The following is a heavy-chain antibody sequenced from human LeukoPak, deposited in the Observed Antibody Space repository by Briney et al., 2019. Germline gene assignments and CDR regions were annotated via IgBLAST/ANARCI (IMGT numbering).Heavy chain of an antibody. V-gene: IGHV3-23*01. CDR1: RFSFSNYA. CDR3: ALHMTTVTTPFDY. Sequence: GGSLRLSCAASRFSFSNYAMSWVRQAPGKGLEWVSTISGSGENTYYADSVKGRFTISRDNSKNTLYLQMNSLRAEDTAVYYCALHMTTVTTPFDYWGQGTLVTVSS. J-gene: IGHJ4*02. D-gene: IGHD4-17*01. CDR2: ISGSGENT.